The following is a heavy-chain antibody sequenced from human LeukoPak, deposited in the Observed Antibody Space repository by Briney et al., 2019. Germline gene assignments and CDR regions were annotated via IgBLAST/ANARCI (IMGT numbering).Heavy chain of an antibody. V-gene: IGHV4-61*02. CDR1: GGSISSGSYY. J-gene: IGHJ4*02. CDR2: IYTSGST. D-gene: IGHD4-11*01. Sequence: SQTLSLTCTVSGGSISSGSYYWSWIRQPAGKGLEWIGRIYTSGSTNYNPSLKSRVTISVDTSKNQFSLKLSSVTAADTAVYYCARETLPDSMAYRIDYWGQGTLVTVSS. CDR3: ARETLPDSMAYRIDY.